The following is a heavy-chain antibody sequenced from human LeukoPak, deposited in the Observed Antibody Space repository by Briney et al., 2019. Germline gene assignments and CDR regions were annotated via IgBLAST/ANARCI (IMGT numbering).Heavy chain of an antibody. D-gene: IGHD5-24*01. Sequence: GGSLRLPCAASGFTFSNAWMSWVRQAPGKGLEWVGRIKSKTDGGTTDYAAPVKGRFTISRDDSKNTLYLQMNSLKTEDTAVYYCTTQITPYYYYGMDVWGKGTTVTVSS. CDR2: IKSKTDGGTT. V-gene: IGHV3-15*01. J-gene: IGHJ6*04. CDR1: GFTFSNAW. CDR3: TTQITPYYYYGMDV.